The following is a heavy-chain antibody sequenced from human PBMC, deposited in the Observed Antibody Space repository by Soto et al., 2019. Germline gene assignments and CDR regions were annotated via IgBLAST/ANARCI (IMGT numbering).Heavy chain of an antibody. Sequence: QVQLVESGGGVVQPGRSLRLSCAASGFTFSSYAMHWVGQAPGKGLEWVAVISYDGSNKYYADSVKGRFTISRDNSKNTLYLLMNSLRAEDTAVYYCARDDTAAAVDYYYYGMDVWGQGTTVTVSS. D-gene: IGHD6-13*01. J-gene: IGHJ6*02. CDR3: ARDDTAAAVDYYYYGMDV. CDR1: GFTFSSYA. V-gene: IGHV3-30-3*01. CDR2: ISYDGSNK.